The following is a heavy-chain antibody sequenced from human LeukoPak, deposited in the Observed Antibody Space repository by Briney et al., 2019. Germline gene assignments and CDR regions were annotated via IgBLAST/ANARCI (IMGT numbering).Heavy chain of an antibody. Sequence: ASVKVSCKASGYTFTSYDINWVRHPTGQGLEWMGWMNPNSGNTGYAQKFQGRVTMTRNTSISTAYMELSSLRSEDTAVYYCARRGIAAVINAFDIWGQGTMVTVSS. CDR1: GYTFTSYD. V-gene: IGHV1-8*01. CDR3: ARRGIAAVINAFDI. D-gene: IGHD6-25*01. CDR2: MNPNSGNT. J-gene: IGHJ3*02.